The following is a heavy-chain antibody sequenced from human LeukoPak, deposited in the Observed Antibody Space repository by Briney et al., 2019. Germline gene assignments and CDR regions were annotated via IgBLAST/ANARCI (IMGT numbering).Heavy chain of an antibody. CDR2: INHSGST. CDR1: GGSFSGYY. V-gene: IGHV4-34*01. D-gene: IGHD3-16*02. CDR3: ARDRYDRRLGELSKTQSNWFDP. Sequence: SETLSLTCAVYGGSFSGYYWSWIRQPPGKGLEWIGEINHSGSTNYNPSLKSRVTISVDTSKNQFSLKLSSVTAADTAVYYCARDRYDRRLGELSKTQSNWFDPWGQGTLVTVSS. J-gene: IGHJ5*02.